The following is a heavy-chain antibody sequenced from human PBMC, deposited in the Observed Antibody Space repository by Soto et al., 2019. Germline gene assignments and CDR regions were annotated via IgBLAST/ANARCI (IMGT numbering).Heavy chain of an antibody. CDR1: GGSISSGGYY. V-gene: IGHV4-31*03. CDR3: ARGDPYYDFWSGYPPFDP. D-gene: IGHD3-3*01. Sequence: QVQLQEAGPGLVKPSQTLSLTCTVSGGSISSGGYYWSWIRQHPGKGLEWIGYIYYSGSTYYNPSLKSRVTISVDTSKNQFSLKLSSVTASDTAVYYCARGDPYYDFWSGYPPFDPWGQETLVTVSS. J-gene: IGHJ5*02. CDR2: IYYSGST.